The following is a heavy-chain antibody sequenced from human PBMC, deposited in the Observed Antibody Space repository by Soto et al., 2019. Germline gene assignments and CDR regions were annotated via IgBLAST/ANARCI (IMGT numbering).Heavy chain of an antibody. V-gene: IGHV3-23*01. D-gene: IGHD3-10*01. Sequence: EVQLLESGGGLVQPGGSLRLSCAASGFTFSIYGLSWVRQAPGKGLEWVSAISGSGENTYYADSVKGRFTISRDNPKNTLYLQMNSLRPEDTAVYYCAKPLGSESYLPFDYWGQGTLVTVSS. CDR3: AKPLGSESYLPFDY. J-gene: IGHJ4*02. CDR2: ISGSGENT. CDR1: GFTFSIYG.